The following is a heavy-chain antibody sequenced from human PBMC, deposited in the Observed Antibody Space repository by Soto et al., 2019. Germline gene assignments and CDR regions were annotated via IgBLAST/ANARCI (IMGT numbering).Heavy chain of an antibody. V-gene: IGHV3-30*03. CDR3: ARVKGLTTVTEYYYYYGMDV. D-gene: IGHD4-4*01. Sequence: GGSLRLSCAASGFTFISYGMHWVRQAPGKGLEWVAVISYDGSNKYYADSVKGRFTISRDNSKNTLYLQMNSLRSEDTAVYYCARVKGLTTVTEYYYYYGMDVWGQGTTVTVSS. CDR2: ISYDGSNK. CDR1: GFTFISYG. J-gene: IGHJ6*02.